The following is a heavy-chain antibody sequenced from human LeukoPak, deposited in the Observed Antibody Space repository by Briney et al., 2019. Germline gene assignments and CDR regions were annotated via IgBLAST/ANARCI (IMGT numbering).Heavy chain of an antibody. CDR2: STTTKPNSYTR. V-gene: IGHV3-72*01. D-gene: IGHD6-13*01. CDR3: VRVVTAGSGWYHFDN. J-gene: IGHJ4*02. CDR1: GFSITDQY. Sequence: PGGSLRHSSAGAGFSITDQYMDWVSQAPGKGLESIVRSTTTKPNSYTRQNAASARGRFAISRDDSQNSLSLQLDNLKTEGTAVYDWVRVVTAGSGWYHFDNWGRGTLVTVSS.